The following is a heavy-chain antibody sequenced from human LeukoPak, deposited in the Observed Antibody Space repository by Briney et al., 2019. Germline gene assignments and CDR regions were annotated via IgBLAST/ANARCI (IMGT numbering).Heavy chain of an antibody. CDR1: GYTFTGYY. V-gene: IGHV1-2*02. CDR3: ARDPSPYSSSWYWFDP. D-gene: IGHD6-13*01. Sequence: GASVKVSCKASGYTFTGYYMHWVRQAPGQGLEWMGWINPNSGGTNYAQKFQGRVTMTRDTSISTAYMELSRLRSDDTAVYYCARDPSPYSSSWYWFDPWGQGTLVTVSS. CDR2: INPNSGGT. J-gene: IGHJ5*02.